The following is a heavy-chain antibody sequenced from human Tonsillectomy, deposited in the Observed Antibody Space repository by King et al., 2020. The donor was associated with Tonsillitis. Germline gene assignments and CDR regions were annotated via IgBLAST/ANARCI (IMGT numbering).Heavy chain of an antibody. J-gene: IGHJ4*02. CDR1: GFTFSSYA. CDR3: ARDQGGYCTRGVCSPFDY. Sequence: VQLVESGGGVVQPGRSLRLSCAASGFTFSSYAMHWVRQAPGKGLEWVAVISYDGSNKYYADSVKGRFTIPRDNSKNTLYLQMNSLRPEDTAVYYCARDQGGYCTRGVCSPFDYWGQGTLVTVSS. V-gene: IGHV3-30*04. D-gene: IGHD2-8*02. CDR2: ISYDGSNK.